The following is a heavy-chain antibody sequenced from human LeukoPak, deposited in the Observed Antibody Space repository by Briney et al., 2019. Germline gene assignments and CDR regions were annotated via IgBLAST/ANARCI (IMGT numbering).Heavy chain of an antibody. V-gene: IGHV3-23*01. J-gene: IGHJ4*02. CDR3: AEDARRTSGWYFFDY. Sequence: GGSLRLSCAASGFTFSSYAMSWVRQAPGKGLEWVSSISGSGGNTFYADSVKGRFTISRDNSKNTLYLQMNSLRAEDTAVYYCAEDARRTSGWYFFDYWGQGTLVTVSS. CDR1: GFTFSSYA. D-gene: IGHD6-19*01. CDR2: ISGSGGNT.